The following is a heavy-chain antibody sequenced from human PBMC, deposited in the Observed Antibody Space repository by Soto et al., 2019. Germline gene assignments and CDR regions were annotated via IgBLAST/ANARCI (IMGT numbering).Heavy chain of an antibody. Sequence: QVQLVESGGGVVQPGRSLRLSCAASGFTFSSYAMHWVRQAPGKGLEWVAVISYDGSNKYYADSVKGRFTISRDNSKNTLYLQMNSLRAEDTAVYYCARGDVEYCGGDCYKNWFDPWGQGTLVTVSS. CDR3: ARGDVEYCGGDCYKNWFDP. CDR2: ISYDGSNK. V-gene: IGHV3-30-3*01. D-gene: IGHD2-21*02. J-gene: IGHJ5*02. CDR1: GFTFSSYA.